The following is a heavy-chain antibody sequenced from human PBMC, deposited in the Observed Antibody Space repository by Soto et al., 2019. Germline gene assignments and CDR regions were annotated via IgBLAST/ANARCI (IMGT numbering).Heavy chain of an antibody. CDR1: GASISGSY. CDR2: IYTSGST. CDR3: ARESTVAGTDNWLDS. Sequence: TSETLSPTCTLSGASISGSYWSWIRQPAGKARGWIGRIYTSGSTTNSPSPKTRATISVATSQKQSSPNLNSVTAAATAVFNFARESTVAGTDNWLDSWGQETLVTVS. J-gene: IGHJ5*01. V-gene: IGHV4-4*07. D-gene: IGHD6-13*01.